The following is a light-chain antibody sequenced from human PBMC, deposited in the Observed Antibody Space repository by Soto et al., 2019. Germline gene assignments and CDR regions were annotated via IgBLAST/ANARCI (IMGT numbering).Light chain of an antibody. V-gene: IGKV1-9*01. CDR1: QDSTRY. CDR3: QHYGSSPPRLT. Sequence: IQSTQSPSSLSASVIDRVTITCRASQDSTRYFDWYQQKPGKAPKILIYAASTLQSGVPSRFSGSGSRTDFTLTISRLEAEDFAVYYCQHYGSSPPRLTFGGGTKV. CDR2: AAS. J-gene: IGKJ4*01.